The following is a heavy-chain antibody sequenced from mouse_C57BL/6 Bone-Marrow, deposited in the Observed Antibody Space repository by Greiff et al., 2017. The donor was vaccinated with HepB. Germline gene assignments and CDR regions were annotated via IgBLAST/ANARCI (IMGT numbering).Heavy chain of an antibody. J-gene: IGHJ3*01. D-gene: IGHD1-1*01. V-gene: IGHV5-6*01. CDR3: ARGSHYYGSSPFAY. CDR1: GFTFSSYG. Sequence: EVKLMESGGDLVKPGGSLKLSCAASGFTFSSYGMSWVRQTPDKRLEWVATISSGGSYTYYPDSVKGRFTISRDNAKNTLYLQMSSLKSEDTAMYYCARGSHYYGSSPFAYWGQGTLVTVSA. CDR2: ISSGGSYT.